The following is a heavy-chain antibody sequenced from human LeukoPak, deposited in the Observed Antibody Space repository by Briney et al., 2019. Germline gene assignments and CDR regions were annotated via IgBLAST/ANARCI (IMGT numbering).Heavy chain of an antibody. J-gene: IGHJ4*02. V-gene: IGHV3-48*03. CDR2: ISRSGTPI. Sequence: GGSLRLSCAASGFDFSNFEMNWVRQAQGKGLEWIAYISRSGTPIYYADSVKGRFTISRDNAKSSLYLQMNFLRTEDTAVYFCARMGGAPQCWGQGAQVIVSS. CDR3: ARMGGAPQC. D-gene: IGHD3-16*01. CDR1: GFDFSNFE.